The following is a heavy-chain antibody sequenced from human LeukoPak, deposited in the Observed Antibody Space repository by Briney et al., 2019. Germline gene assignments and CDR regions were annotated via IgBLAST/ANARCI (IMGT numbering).Heavy chain of an antibody. CDR1: GFTFSTYW. V-gene: IGHV3-74*01. D-gene: IGHD3-16*01. CDR3: TADERFYTHDAYDI. J-gene: IGHJ3*02. Sequence: GGSLRLSCAASGFTFSTYWMHWVRQGPGKGLVWVSRINPDGSGTSHADSVEGRFTISRDNAKNTLYLQMNSLKTEDTAVYYCTADERFYTHDAYDIWGQGTMVTVSS. CDR2: INPDGSGT.